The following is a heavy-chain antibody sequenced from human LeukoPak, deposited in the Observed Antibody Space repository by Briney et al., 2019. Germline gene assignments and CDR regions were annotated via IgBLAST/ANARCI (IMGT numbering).Heavy chain of an antibody. Sequence: GRSLRLSCVASGFTFGSYAMHWVRQAPGKGLEWVALISYDGSNKDYAVSVKGRFTISRDNSKNTLYLQMNSLRADDTGVYYCASQPAAADVDYWGQGTLVTVSS. V-gene: IGHV3-30*07. D-gene: IGHD2-2*01. CDR3: ASQPAAADVDY. CDR2: ISYDGSNK. CDR1: GFTFGSYA. J-gene: IGHJ4*02.